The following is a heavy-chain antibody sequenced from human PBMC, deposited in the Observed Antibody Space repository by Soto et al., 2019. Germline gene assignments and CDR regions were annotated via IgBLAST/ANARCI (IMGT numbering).Heavy chain of an antibody. Sequence: GGSLRLSCAASGFTFSSYAMSWVRQAPGKGLEWVSAISGSGGSTYYADSVKGRFTISRDNSKNTLYLQMNSLRAEDTAVYYCAKDMSIFGVVTSPYGMDAWGQGTTVTVSS. CDR1: GFTFSSYA. CDR3: AKDMSIFGVVTSPYGMDA. J-gene: IGHJ6*02. CDR2: ISGSGGST. V-gene: IGHV3-23*01. D-gene: IGHD3-3*01.